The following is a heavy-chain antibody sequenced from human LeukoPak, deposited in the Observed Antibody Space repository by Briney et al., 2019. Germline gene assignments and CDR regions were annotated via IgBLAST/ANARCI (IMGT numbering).Heavy chain of an antibody. J-gene: IGHJ5*02. CDR1: GYSFTSYW. CDR2: IYPGDSDT. D-gene: IGHD1-26*01. V-gene: IGHV5-51*01. Sequence: GESLKISCKGSGYSFTSYWIGWVRQLPGKGPEWMGIIYPGDSDTRYSPSFQGQVTISADKSISTAYLQWSSLKASDTAMYYCASLGVGATTGGWFDPWGQGTLVTVSS. CDR3: ASLGVGATTGGWFDP.